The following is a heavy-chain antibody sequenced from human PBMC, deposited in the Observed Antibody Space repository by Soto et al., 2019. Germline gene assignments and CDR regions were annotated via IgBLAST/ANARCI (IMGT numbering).Heavy chain of an antibody. CDR3: AKVPVGATGRFDY. CDR1: GFTFSNYA. CDR2: ISGSGGST. J-gene: IGHJ4*02. D-gene: IGHD1-26*01. Sequence: LRLSCAGSGFTFSNYAMSWVRQAPGKGLAWVSAISGSGGSTYYADSVKGRFTISRDNSKNTLYPQMNSLRAEDTALYYCAKVPVGATGRFDYWGQGTLVTVSS. V-gene: IGHV3-23*01.